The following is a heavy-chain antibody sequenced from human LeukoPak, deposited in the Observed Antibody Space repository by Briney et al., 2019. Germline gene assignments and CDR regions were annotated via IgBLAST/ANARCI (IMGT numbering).Heavy chain of an antibody. D-gene: IGHD1-26*01. CDR1: GFSFSSYA. Sequence: PGGSLRLSCAASGFSFSSYAMSWVRQAPGKGLEWVSAISGSGGRTYYADSVKGRFTISRDKSKNTLYLQMNSLRAEDTAVYYCAKGGQPNYYYYYMDVWGKGTTVTVPS. CDR3: AKGGQPNYYYYYMDV. V-gene: IGHV3-23*01. J-gene: IGHJ6*03. CDR2: ISGSGGRT.